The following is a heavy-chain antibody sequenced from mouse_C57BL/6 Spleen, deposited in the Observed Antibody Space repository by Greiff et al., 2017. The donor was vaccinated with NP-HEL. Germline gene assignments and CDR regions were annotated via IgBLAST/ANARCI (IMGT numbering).Heavy chain of an antibody. CDR3: AVTGPAHYFDY. V-gene: IGHV1-19*01. CDR2: INPYNGGT. D-gene: IGHD4-1*01. Sequence: EVQLQQSGPVLVKPGASVKMSCKASGYTFTDYYMNWVKQSHGKSLEWIGVINPYNGGTSYNQKFKGKATLTVDKSSSTAYMELNSLTSEDSAVYYCAVTGPAHYFDYWGQGTTLTVSS. J-gene: IGHJ2*01. CDR1: GYTFTDYY.